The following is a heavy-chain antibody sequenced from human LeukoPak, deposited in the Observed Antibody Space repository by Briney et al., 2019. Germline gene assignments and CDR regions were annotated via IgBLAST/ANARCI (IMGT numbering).Heavy chain of an antibody. V-gene: IGHV4-38-2*02. D-gene: IGHD3-10*01. CDR1: GYSISSGYY. Sequence: SETLSLTCTVSGYSISSGYYWGWIRQPPGKGLEWIGRIYTSGSTNYNPSLKSRVTISVDTSKNQFSLKLSSVTAADTAVYYCARFSLWFGELLSFDYWGQGTLVTVSS. J-gene: IGHJ4*02. CDR3: ARFSLWFGELLSFDY. CDR2: IYTSGST.